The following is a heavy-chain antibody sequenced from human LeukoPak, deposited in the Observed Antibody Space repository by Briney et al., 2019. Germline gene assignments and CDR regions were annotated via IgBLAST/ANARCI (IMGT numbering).Heavy chain of an antibody. D-gene: IGHD6-19*01. CDR3: AREWGLIAVAGGPGY. J-gene: IGHJ4*02. Sequence: PGESLRLYCAASGFTFSKFGMHWVRQAPGKGLEWVALIWYDGQNKYYADSVKGRFNISRDNSKSILFLQMNDLRAEDTALYIGAREWGLIAVAGGPGYWGQGTPVTVSS. V-gene: IGHV3-33*01. CDR1: GFTFSKFG. CDR2: IWYDGQNK.